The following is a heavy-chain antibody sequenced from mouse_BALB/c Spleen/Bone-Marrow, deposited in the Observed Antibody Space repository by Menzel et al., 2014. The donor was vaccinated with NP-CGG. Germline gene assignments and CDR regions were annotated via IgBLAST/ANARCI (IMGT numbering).Heavy chain of an antibody. CDR1: GFDFGRYW. D-gene: IGHD1-2*01. CDR2: INPGSGTI. Sequence: EVQGVESGGGLVQPGGSLNLACVASGFDFGRYWMSWARQAPGKGLEWIGEINPGSGTINYSPSLKDKFITSRDNAKNTLYLQMRKVRSEDTALYYCARLGYYGYHDNWGQGTTLTVSS. CDR3: ARLGYYGYHDN. V-gene: IGHV4-2*02. J-gene: IGHJ2*01.